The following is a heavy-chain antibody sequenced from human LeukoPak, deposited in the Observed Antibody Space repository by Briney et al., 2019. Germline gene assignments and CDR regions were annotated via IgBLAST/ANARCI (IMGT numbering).Heavy chain of an antibody. J-gene: IGHJ4*02. CDR1: GGSFSGYY. Sequence: SETLSLTCAVYGGSFSGYYWSWIRQPPGKGLEWIGSIYHSGSTYYNPSLKSRVTISVDTSKNQFSLKLSSVTAADTAVYYCARRRGYSSSSVDYWGQGTLVTVSS. CDR3: ARRRGYSSSSVDY. CDR2: IYHSGST. V-gene: IGHV4-34*01. D-gene: IGHD6-6*01.